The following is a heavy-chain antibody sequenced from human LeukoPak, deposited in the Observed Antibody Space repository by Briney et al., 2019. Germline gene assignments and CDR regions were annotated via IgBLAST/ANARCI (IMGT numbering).Heavy chain of an antibody. Sequence: SETLSLTCTVSGASISGSISGGTYYWNWIRQPAGKGLEWIGRMYNGGTTINYSHSLKSRVTISVDTSKNQYSLNVTSVTAADTAVYYCARSTNRLDSWGQGTLVTVSS. CDR2: MYNGGTT. CDR1: GASISGSISGGTYY. V-gene: IGHV4-61*02. CDR3: ARSTNRLDS. D-gene: IGHD1-14*01. J-gene: IGHJ4*02.